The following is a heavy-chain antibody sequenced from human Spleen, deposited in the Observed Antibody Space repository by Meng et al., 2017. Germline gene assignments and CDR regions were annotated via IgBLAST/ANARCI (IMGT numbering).Heavy chain of an antibody. D-gene: IGHD3-16*02. CDR1: GGSFSGYY. J-gene: IGHJ4*02. CDR3: ARAGGLRLGELSLSVGGRAYHLDY. CDR2: INHSGST. Sequence: SETLSLTCAVYGGSFSGYYWSWIRQPPGKGLEWIGEINHSGSTNYNPSLKSRVTISVDTSKNQFSLKLSSVTAADTAVYYCARAGGLRLGELSLSVGGRAYHLDYWGQGTLVTVSS. V-gene: IGHV4-34*01.